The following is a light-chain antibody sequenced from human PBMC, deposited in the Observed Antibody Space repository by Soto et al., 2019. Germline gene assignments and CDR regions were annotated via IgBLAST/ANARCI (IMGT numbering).Light chain of an antibody. Sequence: DIPMTQSPSTLSASVGDRVTITCRASQNINNWIAWYQQKPGKAPKFLIYKASTLKSGVPSRFSGSGSGTDLTITISSLHPDDFATYYCQQYNSYSPTFGQGTKVDIK. CDR2: KAS. CDR3: QQYNSYSPT. CDR1: QNINNW. J-gene: IGKJ1*01. V-gene: IGKV1-5*03.